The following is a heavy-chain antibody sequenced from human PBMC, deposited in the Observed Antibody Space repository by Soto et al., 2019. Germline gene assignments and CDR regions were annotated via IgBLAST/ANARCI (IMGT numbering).Heavy chain of an antibody. J-gene: IGHJ4*02. Sequence: GSLRLSCAASGFTFNIYGMHWVRQAPDKGLEWVALISYDGSNQYYADSVKGRFTISRDNSKNTLFLQMNSLRADDTAVYYCAKVQASGQGSFDSWGQGTLVTVSS. CDR3: AKVQASGQGSFDS. V-gene: IGHV3-30*18. CDR1: GFTFNIYG. CDR2: ISYDGSNQ.